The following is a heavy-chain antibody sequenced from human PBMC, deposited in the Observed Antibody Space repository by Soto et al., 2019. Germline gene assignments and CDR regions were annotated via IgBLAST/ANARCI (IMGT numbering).Heavy chain of an antibody. CDR3: ARGGGGGGLPYYYYGMDL. D-gene: IGHD3-16*01. Sequence: QVQLVQSGAEVKKPGSSVKVSCKASGGTFSSYAISWVRQAPGQGLEWMGGIIPIFGTANYAQKFQGRVTITADEPTSTAHVELSSLRSEDAAVYSCARGGGGGGLPYYYYGMDLWDQGSTVTASS. CDR2: IIPIFGTA. CDR1: GGTFSSYA. V-gene: IGHV1-69*01. J-gene: IGHJ6*02.